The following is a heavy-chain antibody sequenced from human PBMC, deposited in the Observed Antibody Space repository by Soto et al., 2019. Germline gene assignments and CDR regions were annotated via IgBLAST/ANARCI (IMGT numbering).Heavy chain of an antibody. Sequence: QVQLVQSGAEVKKPGASVKVSCKASGYTFSSYYMHWVRQAPGQGLEWMGIIRPSGGSTTYAQKFQGRVPMTRDTSTSTVYMELSSLRSEDTAVYYCAREPARGYVDYWGQGTQVTVSS. CDR1: GYTFSSYY. V-gene: IGHV1-46*03. CDR2: IRPSGGST. CDR3: AREPARGYVDY. J-gene: IGHJ4*02.